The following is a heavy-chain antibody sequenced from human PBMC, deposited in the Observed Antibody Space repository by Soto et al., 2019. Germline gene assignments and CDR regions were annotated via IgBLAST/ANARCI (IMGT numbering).Heavy chain of an antibody. CDR2: IKEDGSEK. D-gene: IGHD3-10*01. J-gene: IGHJ6*04. CDR1: GFTFNSYW. CDR3: ARDRGITMVRGVRMDV. V-gene: IGHV3-7*03. Sequence: GGSLRLSCAASGFTFNSYWMSWVRQAPGKGLEWVANIKEDGSEKYYVDSVKGRFTISRDNAKNSLYLQMNSLRAADTAVYYCARDRGITMVRGVRMDVWGKGTTVTVSS.